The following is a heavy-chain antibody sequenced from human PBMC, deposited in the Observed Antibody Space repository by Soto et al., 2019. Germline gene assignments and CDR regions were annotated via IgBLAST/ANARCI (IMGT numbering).Heavy chain of an antibody. CDR1: GDSISSSY. V-gene: IGHV4-59*01. D-gene: IGHD3-9*01. CDR2: IYYTGST. Sequence: QVQLQESGPGLVKPSETLSLTCTVSGDSISSSYWSWIRQSPGKGLEWIGYIYYTGSTNYNPSLKGRVTISVDPSKKQFSLKLTSVTAADTAVFFCARLFPYYDFLTGSQMFAFDIWGQGTMVTVSP. J-gene: IGHJ3*02. CDR3: ARLFPYYDFLTGSQMFAFDI.